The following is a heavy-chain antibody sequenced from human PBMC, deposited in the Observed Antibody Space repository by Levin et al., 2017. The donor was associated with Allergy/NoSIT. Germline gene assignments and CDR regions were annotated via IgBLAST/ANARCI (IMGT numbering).Heavy chain of an antibody. CDR3: ARAHAPKTYGYGY. V-gene: IGHV4-39*07. Sequence: SETLSLTCTVSGGSITSSTYYWAWIRQPPGKGLEWIGSIDYSGRTYYNPSLKSRGTISVDTSKNQFSVKVGSVTAADTAVYYCARAHAPKTYGYGYWGQGTLVTVSS. J-gene: IGHJ4*02. D-gene: IGHD5-18*01. CDR2: IDYSGRT. CDR1: GGSITSSTYY.